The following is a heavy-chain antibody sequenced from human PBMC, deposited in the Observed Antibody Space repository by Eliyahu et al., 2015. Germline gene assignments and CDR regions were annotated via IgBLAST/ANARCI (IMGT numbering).Heavy chain of an antibody. CDR3: ARDPGGWYFDL. V-gene: IGHV3-53*01. CDR1: GFIVSSNY. Sequence: EVQLVESGGGLIQPGGSLXLSCAASGFIVSSNYMSXVRQXPGKGLEWVSVIYSGGRTYYADSVKGRFTISRDXSKNTLYLQMNSLRAEDTAVYYCARDPGGWYFDLWGRGTLVTVSS. CDR2: IYSGGRT. J-gene: IGHJ2*01.